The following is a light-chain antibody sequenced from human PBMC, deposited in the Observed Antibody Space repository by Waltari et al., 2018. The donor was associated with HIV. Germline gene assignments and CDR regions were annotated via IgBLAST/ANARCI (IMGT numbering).Light chain of an antibody. Sequence: SYELTQPPSVSVSPGQPARITCSGDALPKQYAYWYQQKPGQAPVLLIYKDSERPSGIPDRFSGSSSGTTVTLTISGVQAEDEADYYCQSADTSGTYPYVFGTGTKVTVL. V-gene: IGLV3-25*03. CDR3: QSADTSGTYPYV. CDR1: ALPKQY. J-gene: IGLJ1*01. CDR2: KDS.